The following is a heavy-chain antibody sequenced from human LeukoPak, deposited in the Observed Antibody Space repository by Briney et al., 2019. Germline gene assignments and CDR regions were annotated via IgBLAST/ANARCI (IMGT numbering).Heavy chain of an antibody. J-gene: IGHJ6*03. CDR2: INHSGST. CDR3: ARAHGSSSRIYYYYYMDV. V-gene: IGHV4-34*01. Sequence: ETLSLTCAVYGGSFSGYYWSWIRQPPGKGLEWIGEINHSGSTNYNPSLKSRVTISVDTSKNQFSLKLSSVTAADTAVYYCARAHGSSSRIYYYYYMDVWGRGTTVTVSS. D-gene: IGHD6-6*01. CDR1: GGSFSGYY.